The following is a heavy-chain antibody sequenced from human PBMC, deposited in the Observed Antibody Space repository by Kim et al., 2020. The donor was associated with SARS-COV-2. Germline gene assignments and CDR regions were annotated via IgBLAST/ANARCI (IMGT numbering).Heavy chain of an antibody. Sequence: GGSLRLSCAASGFTFRTHGMQWFRQAPGKGLEWVAVIASDGTKDFYGDPVKGRFTISRDNFRSTLFLHLSSLRVEDTAVYYCAKENMSAWMRRGLDGWG. CDR2: IASDGTKD. J-gene: IGHJ6*02. D-gene: IGHD2-2*03. CDR1: GFTFRTHG. V-gene: IGHV3-30*18. CDR3: AKENMSAWMRRGLDG.